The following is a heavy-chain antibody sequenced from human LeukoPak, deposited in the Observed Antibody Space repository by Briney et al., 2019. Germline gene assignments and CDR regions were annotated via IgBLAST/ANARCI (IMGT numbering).Heavy chain of an antibody. Sequence: SETLSLTCTVSGGSISSYYWSWIRQPAGKGLEWIGRIYTSGSTNYNPSLKSRVTMSVDTSKNQFSLKLSSVTAADTAVYYCARDRAGCSSTSCYKGSNWFDPWGQGTLVTVSS. D-gene: IGHD2-2*02. CDR3: ARDRAGCSSTSCYKGSNWFDP. CDR1: GGSISSYY. J-gene: IGHJ5*02. CDR2: IYTSGST. V-gene: IGHV4-4*07.